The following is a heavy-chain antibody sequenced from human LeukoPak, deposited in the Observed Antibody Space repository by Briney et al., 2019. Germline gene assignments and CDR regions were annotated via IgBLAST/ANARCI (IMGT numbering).Heavy chain of an antibody. Sequence: PGGSLRLSCAASGFTFDDYGMSWVRQAPGKGLEWVSGINWNGGSTGYADSVKGRFTISRDNSKNTLYLQMNSLRAENTALYYWARDAGTYYNILTGYHGAAFDYWGQGTLVTVAS. CDR1: GFTFDDYG. D-gene: IGHD3-9*01. J-gene: IGHJ4*02. CDR2: INWNGGST. V-gene: IGHV3-20*04. CDR3: ARDAGTYYNILTGYHGAAFDY.